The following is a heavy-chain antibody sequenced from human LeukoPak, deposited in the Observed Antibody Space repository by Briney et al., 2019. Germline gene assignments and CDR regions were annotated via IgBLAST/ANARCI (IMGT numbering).Heavy chain of an antibody. D-gene: IGHD2-15*01. CDR1: GYSLSSGYY. V-gene: IGHV4-38-2*01. CDR3: ARREDCSGGSCYEVYWFAP. CDR2: IYHRGGT. Sequence: SETLSLTCAVSGYSLSSGYYWGWIRQPPGKGLEWIGSIYHRGGTYYNPSLKSRVTISVETSKHQSSLKLSSVTAADTAVYYCARREDCSGGSCYEVYWFAPWGQGTLVTVSS. J-gene: IGHJ5*02.